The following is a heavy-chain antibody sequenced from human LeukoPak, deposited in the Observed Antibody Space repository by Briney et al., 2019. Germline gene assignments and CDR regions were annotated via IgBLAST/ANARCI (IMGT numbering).Heavy chain of an antibody. J-gene: IGHJ4*02. CDR2: IYYSGST. D-gene: IGHD5-24*01. Sequence: SETLSLTCTVSGGSISSYYWSWIRQPPGKGLEWIGYIYYSGSTNYNPSLKSRVTISVDTSKNQFSLKLSSVTAADTAVYYCARDQRRDYFDYWGRGTLVTVSS. CDR1: GGSISSYY. CDR3: ARDQRRDYFDY. V-gene: IGHV4-59*01.